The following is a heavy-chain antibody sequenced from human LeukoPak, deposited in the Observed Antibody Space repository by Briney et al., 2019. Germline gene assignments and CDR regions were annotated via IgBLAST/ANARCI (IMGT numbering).Heavy chain of an antibody. CDR1: GFSLSTNGVG. Sequence: PGPTLVKPTQTLTLTCTFSGFSLSTNGVGVGWIRQPPGKALEWLALIYWDDDKRYSPSLKSRLTITKDTSKNQVVLTMTNMDPVDTATYFCAHRLPLRAMDVWGKGTTVTVSS. V-gene: IGHV2-5*02. CDR3: AHRLPLRAMDV. CDR2: IYWDDDK. J-gene: IGHJ6*04.